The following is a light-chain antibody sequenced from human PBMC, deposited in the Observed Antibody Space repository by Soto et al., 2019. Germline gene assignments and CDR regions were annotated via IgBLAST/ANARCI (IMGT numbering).Light chain of an antibody. CDR2: KAS. V-gene: IGKV1-5*03. CDR1: QTISSW. J-gene: IGKJ5*01. Sequence: DIQMPQSPSTLSGSAGDRVTITCRASQTISSWLAWYQQKQGKAPKLVIYKASTLKSGVPSRFSGSGSGTELTITISSLMPEDFATYQCQQLNTLPFTFGQGTRLEIK. CDR3: QQLNTLPFT.